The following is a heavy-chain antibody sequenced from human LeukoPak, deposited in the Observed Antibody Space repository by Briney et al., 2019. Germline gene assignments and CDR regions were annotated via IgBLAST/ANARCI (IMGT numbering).Heavy chain of an antibody. CDR2: IYTSGST. Sequence: SETLSLTCTVSGGSISSYFWSWIRQPAGKGLEWIGRIYTSGSTNYNPSLKSRVTMSVDTSKNQFSLKLSSVTAADTAVYYCAREALYCSSTSCSTNWFDPWGQGTLVTVSS. D-gene: IGHD2-2*01. J-gene: IGHJ5*02. CDR1: GGSISSYF. V-gene: IGHV4-4*07. CDR3: AREALYCSSTSCSTNWFDP.